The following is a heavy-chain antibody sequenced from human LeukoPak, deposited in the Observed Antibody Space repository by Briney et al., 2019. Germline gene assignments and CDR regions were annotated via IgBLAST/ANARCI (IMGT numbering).Heavy chain of an antibody. D-gene: IGHD3-3*01. CDR3: ARRFWYAFDI. CDR2: ISSSSSYT. J-gene: IGHJ3*02. Sequence: LSLTCSVSGGSVSSGGSYWTWIRQAPGKGLEWVSYISSSSSYTNYADSVKGRFTISRDNAKNSLYLQMTSLRAEDTAVYYCARRFWYAFDIWGQGTMVTVSS. CDR1: GGSVSSGGSY. V-gene: IGHV3-11*03.